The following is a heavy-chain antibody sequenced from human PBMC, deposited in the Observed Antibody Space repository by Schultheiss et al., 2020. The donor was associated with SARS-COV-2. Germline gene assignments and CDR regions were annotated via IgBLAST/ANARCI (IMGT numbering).Heavy chain of an antibody. Sequence: SQTLSLTCTVSGGSISSSSYYWSWIRQPPGKGLEWIGYIYYSGSTYYNPSLKSRVTISVDTSKNQFSLKLSSVTAADTAVYYCARGWGPNYFDYWGQGTLVTVSS. CDR2: IYYSGST. D-gene: IGHD3-16*01. V-gene: IGHV4-31*03. CDR1: GGSISSSSYY. CDR3: ARGWGPNYFDY. J-gene: IGHJ4*02.